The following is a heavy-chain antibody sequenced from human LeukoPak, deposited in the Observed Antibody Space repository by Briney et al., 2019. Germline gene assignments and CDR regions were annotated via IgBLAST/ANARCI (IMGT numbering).Heavy chain of an antibody. J-gene: IGHJ3*02. Sequence: GGSLRLSCAASGFTFSSYGMHWVRQAPGKGLEWVAFIRYDGSNKYYADSVKGRFTISRDNSKNTLYLQMNSLRAEDTAVYYCAKDSSSTHDAFDIWGQGTMVTVSS. D-gene: IGHD6-6*01. CDR3: AKDSSSTHDAFDI. CDR1: GFTFSSYG. CDR2: IRYDGSNK. V-gene: IGHV3-30*02.